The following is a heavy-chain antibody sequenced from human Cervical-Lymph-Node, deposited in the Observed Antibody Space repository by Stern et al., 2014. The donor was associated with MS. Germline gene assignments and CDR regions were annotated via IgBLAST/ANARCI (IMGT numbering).Heavy chain of an antibody. Sequence: EVQLVESGGGLVQPGRSLRLSCAASGFSFDDSAMHWVRQAPGKGLEWVSGISWNRGSIGSAATVNGRSTSPRDNAKHYMYLKMNNLRAEDTALYYCVKVTWGSSGDDYWGQGTLVTVSS. CDR3: VKVTWGSSGDDY. V-gene: IGHV3-9*01. D-gene: IGHD3-22*01. CDR1: GFSFDDSA. CDR2: ISWNRGSI. J-gene: IGHJ4*02.